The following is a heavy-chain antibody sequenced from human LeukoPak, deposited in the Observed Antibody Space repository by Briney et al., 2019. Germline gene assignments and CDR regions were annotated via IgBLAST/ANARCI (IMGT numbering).Heavy chain of an antibody. CDR2: ISGGGGST. D-gene: IGHD6-25*01. Sequence: GGSLRLSCAASGFTFINYAMNWVRQAPGKGLEWVSSISGGGGSTYYGDSVKGRFTISRDNSKNTLYLQMNSLRVEDTAVYYCAKDLGLERLFDYWGQGTLVTVSS. CDR3: AKDLGLERLFDY. J-gene: IGHJ4*02. CDR1: GFTFINYA. V-gene: IGHV3-23*01.